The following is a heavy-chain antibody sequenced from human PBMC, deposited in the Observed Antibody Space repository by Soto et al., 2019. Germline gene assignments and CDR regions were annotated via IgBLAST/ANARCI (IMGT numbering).Heavy chain of an antibody. CDR2: IIPIFGTA. V-gene: IGHV1-69*13. CDR3: AQGGYYYDSSGPAADAFDI. D-gene: IGHD3-22*01. Sequence: ASVKFSCKASGGTFSSYAISWVRQAPGQGLEWMGGIIPIFGTANYAQKFQGRVTITADESTSTAYMELSSLRSEDTAVYYCAQGGYYYDSSGPAADAFDIWGQGTMVTVSS. CDR1: GGTFSSYA. J-gene: IGHJ3*02.